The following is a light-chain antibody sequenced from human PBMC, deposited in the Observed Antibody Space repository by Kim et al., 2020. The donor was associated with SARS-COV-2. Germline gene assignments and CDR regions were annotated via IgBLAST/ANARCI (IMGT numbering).Light chain of an antibody. CDR3: MQAVQTRRT. CDR1: QSLLYSNGYNY. J-gene: IGKJ2*01. Sequence: EPASISCRSSQSLLYSNGYNYLDWYLQKPGQSPHLLIYLGSNRASGVPDRFSGSGSGTDFTLKISRVEAEDVGVYYCMQAVQTRRTFGQGTKLEI. V-gene: IGKV2-28*01. CDR2: LGS.